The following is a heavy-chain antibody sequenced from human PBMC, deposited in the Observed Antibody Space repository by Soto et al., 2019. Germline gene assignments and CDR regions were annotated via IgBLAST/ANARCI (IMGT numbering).Heavy chain of an antibody. Sequence: EVQLLESGGGLVQPGGSLRLSCVGSGFFCSSYTMTWIGRAPGRGREWVSSFSAISENTYYADSVRGRFTISRDNSKNTLFLQMNSLTAEDTAMYYCAKARDQQWVRLPFDYWGQGILVIVSS. CDR2: FSAISENT. CDR3: AKARDQQWVRLPFDY. CDR1: GFFCSSYT. D-gene: IGHD6-19*01. J-gene: IGHJ4*02. V-gene: IGHV3-23*01.